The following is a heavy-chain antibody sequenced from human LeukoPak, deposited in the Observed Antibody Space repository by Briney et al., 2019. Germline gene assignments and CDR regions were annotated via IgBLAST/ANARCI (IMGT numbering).Heavy chain of an antibody. CDR2: ISCGSSTI. CDR1: GFTFSSYS. Sequence: GGSLRLSCAASGFTFSSYSMNWVRQAPGKGLEWISYISCGSSTIYYADSVKGRFTISRDNAKNSLYLQMNSLRAEDTAVYYCARGSDLKYFQYWGQGTLVTVSS. J-gene: IGHJ1*01. V-gene: IGHV3-48*01. CDR3: ARGSDLKYFQY.